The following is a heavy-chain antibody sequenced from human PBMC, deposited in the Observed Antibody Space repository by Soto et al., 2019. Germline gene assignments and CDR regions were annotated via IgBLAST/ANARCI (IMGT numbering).Heavy chain of an antibody. J-gene: IGHJ5*02. V-gene: IGHV4-34*01. CDR3: AVGINWFDP. CDR2: INHSGST. Sequence: SVTLSLTCAVYGGSFSGYYWTWIRQSPGKGLEWIGEINHSGSTNYNPSLKSRVTISVDTSKDQFSLKLSSVTAADTAIYYCAVGINWFDPWGQGTLVTVSS. CDR1: GGSFSGYY.